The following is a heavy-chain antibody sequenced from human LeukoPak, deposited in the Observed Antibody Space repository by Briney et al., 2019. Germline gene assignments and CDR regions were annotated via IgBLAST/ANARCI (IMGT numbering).Heavy chain of an antibody. CDR2: IIPIFGIA. CDR3: ARDPVVATTGPYYYYGMDV. V-gene: IGHV1-69*04. J-gene: IGHJ6*02. CDR1: GGTFSSYA. D-gene: IGHD5-12*01. Sequence: SVKVSCKASGGTFSSYAISWVRQAPGQGLGWMGRIIPIFGIANYAQKFQGRITITADKSTSTAYMELSSLRSEDTAVYYCARDPVVATTGPYYYYGMDVWGQGTTVTVSS.